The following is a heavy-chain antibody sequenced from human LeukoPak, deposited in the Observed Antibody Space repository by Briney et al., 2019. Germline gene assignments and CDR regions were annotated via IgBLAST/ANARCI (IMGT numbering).Heavy chain of an antibody. CDR3: ARLLYYGSGSYYNWFDP. CDR2: IHYSGST. D-gene: IGHD3-10*01. Sequence: PSETLSLTCSVSRGSISGYYRSWIRQPPGKGLEWIGYIHYSGSTNYNPSLKSRVTISVDTSKNQFSLKLSSVTAADTAVYYCARLLYYGSGSYYNWFDPWGQGTLVTVSS. J-gene: IGHJ5*02. CDR1: RGSISGYY. V-gene: IGHV4-59*08.